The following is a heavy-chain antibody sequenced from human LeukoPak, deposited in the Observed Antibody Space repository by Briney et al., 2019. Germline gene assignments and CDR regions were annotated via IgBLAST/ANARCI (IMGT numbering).Heavy chain of an antibody. V-gene: IGHV3-30*02. CDR3: ARGTVVAAMNWFDP. Sequence: GGSLRLSCAAPGFTFSSYGMHWVRQAPGKGLEWVAFIRYDGSNKYYADSVKGRFTISRDNAKNSLYLQMNSLRAEDTAVYYCARGTVVAAMNWFDPWGQGTLVTVSS. CDR1: GFTFSSYG. D-gene: IGHD2-15*01. CDR2: IRYDGSNK. J-gene: IGHJ5*02.